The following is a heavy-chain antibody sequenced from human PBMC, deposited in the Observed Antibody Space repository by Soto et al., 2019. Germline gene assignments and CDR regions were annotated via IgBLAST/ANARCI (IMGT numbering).Heavy chain of an antibody. CDR2: IYSGGST. V-gene: IGHV3-53*04. D-gene: IGHD3-22*01. J-gene: IGHJ3*02. Sequence: LRLSCATSGFTVSSKYVGWFRQAPGKGLEWVSVIYSGGSTYYADSVKGRFTISRHNSKNTLCLQMNSLRAEDTAVYYCARFAYYYDSSGPGAFDIWGQGTMVTVSS. CDR3: ARFAYYYDSSGPGAFDI. CDR1: GFTVSSKY.